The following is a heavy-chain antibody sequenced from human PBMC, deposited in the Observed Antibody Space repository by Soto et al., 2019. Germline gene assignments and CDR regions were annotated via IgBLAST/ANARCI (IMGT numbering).Heavy chain of an antibody. CDR1: GGSISSYY. CDR2: IYYSGST. V-gene: IGHV4-59*01. D-gene: IGHD1-26*01. CDR3: ARDQYSGSYYGMDV. J-gene: IGHJ6*02. Sequence: PSETLSLTCTVSGGSISSYYWSWIRQPPGKGLEWIGYIYYSGSTNYNPSLKSRVTISVDTSKNQFSLKLSSVTAADTAVYYCARDQYSGSYYGMDVWGQGITVTVSS.